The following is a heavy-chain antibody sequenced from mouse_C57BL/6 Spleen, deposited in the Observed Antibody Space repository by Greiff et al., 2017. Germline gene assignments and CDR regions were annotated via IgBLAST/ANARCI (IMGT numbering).Heavy chain of an antibody. Sequence: QVHVKQSGPGLVQPSQSLSITCTVSGFSLTSYGVHWVRQSPGKGLEWLGVIWSGGSTDYNAAFISRMSISKDNSKSQVFFKMNSLQADDTAIYYCARKGGYGTYFDYWGQGTTLTVSS. CDR1: GFSLTSYG. CDR3: ARKGGYGTYFDY. CDR2: IWSGGST. D-gene: IGHD3-1*01. V-gene: IGHV2-2*01. J-gene: IGHJ2*01.